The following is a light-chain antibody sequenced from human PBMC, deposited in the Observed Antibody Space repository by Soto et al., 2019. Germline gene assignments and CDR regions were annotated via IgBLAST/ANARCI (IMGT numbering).Light chain of an antibody. V-gene: IGKV3-20*01. CDR2: GAS. Sequence: IVRTQSPGTLSLSPGERATLSCRASQSVSSSYLAWYQQKPGQAPRLLIYGASSRATGIPDRFSGSGSGTDFTLTISRLEPEDFAVYYCQQYGSSPWTFGQGTKVDIK. J-gene: IGKJ1*01. CDR1: QSVSSSY. CDR3: QQYGSSPWT.